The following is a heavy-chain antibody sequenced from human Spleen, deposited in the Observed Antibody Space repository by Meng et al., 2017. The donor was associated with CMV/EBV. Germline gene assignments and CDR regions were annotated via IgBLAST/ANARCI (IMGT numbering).Heavy chain of an antibody. J-gene: IGHJ4*02. Sequence: AASGFTFSSYGMYWVRQAPGKGLEWVAFIWYDGSKKYYADSVKGRFTISRDNSKSTLFLQMNSLRGEDTGVYYCATDLIHSGHDQNYWGQGTLVTVSS. CDR1: GFTFSSYG. CDR2: IWYDGSKK. V-gene: IGHV3-30*02. D-gene: IGHD5-12*01. CDR3: ATDLIHSGHDQNY.